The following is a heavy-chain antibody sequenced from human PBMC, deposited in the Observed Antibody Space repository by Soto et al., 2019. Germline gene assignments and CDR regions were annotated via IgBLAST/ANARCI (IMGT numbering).Heavy chain of an antibody. Sequence: WVRQAPGKGLEWVAVISYDGSNKYYADSVKGRFTISRDNSKNTLYLQMNSLRAEDTAVYYCAREGSVWGSYRNTFDYWGQGTLVTVSS. V-gene: IGHV3-30-3*01. CDR2: ISYDGSNK. CDR3: AREGSVWGSYRNTFDY. J-gene: IGHJ4*02. D-gene: IGHD3-16*02.